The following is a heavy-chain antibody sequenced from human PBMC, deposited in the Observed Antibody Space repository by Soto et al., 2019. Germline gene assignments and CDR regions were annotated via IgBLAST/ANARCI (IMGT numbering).Heavy chain of an antibody. Sequence: GESLKISCKGSGYSFTNFWIGWVRQMPGKGLEWMGIIYPGNSDTRYSPSFQGQVTISADKSIITAYLQWSSLKASDTAMYFCARQRARSKYYYYHGMDVWGQGTTVTVSS. CDR1: GYSFTNFW. CDR2: IYPGNSDT. V-gene: IGHV5-51*01. J-gene: IGHJ6*02. D-gene: IGHD3-10*01. CDR3: ARQRARSKYYYYHGMDV.